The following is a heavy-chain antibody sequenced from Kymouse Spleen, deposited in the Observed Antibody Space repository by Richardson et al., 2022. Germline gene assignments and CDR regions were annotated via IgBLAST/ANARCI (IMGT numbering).Heavy chain of an antibody. CDR1: GGSISSSSYY. J-gene: IGHJ6*02. CDR3: ARSYNWNYDYYYYGMDV. CDR2: IYYSGST. D-gene: IGHD1-7*01. V-gene: IGHV4-39*01. Sequence: QLQLQESGPGLVKPSETLSLTCTVSGGSISSSSYYWGWIRQPPGKGLEWIGSIYYSGSTYYNPSLKSRVTISVDTSKNQFSLKLSSVTAADTAVYYCARSYNWNYDYYYYGMDVWGQGTTVTVSS.